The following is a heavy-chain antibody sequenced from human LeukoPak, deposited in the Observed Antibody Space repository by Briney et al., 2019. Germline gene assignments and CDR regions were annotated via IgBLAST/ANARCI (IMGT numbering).Heavy chain of an antibody. CDR1: GFTFSSYA. CDR3: AKAQSPFQQVECPRGSNFDS. V-gene: IGHV3-23*01. CDR2: FSGSSGST. D-gene: IGHD3-10*01. Sequence: PGGSLRLSCAASGFTFSSYAMSWVRQAPGKGLQWVSTFSGSSGSTSYADSVKGRFTISRDNSKNTLFLQMNSLRAEDTAVYYCAKAQSPFQQVECPRGSNFDSWGQGTLVTVSS. J-gene: IGHJ4*02.